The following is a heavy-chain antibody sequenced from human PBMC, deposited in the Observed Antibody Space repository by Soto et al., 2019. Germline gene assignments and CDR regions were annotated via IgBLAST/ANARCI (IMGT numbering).Heavy chain of an antibody. J-gene: IGHJ6*02. V-gene: IGHV1-18*01. CDR2: ISGYNGDT. CDR1: GYTFTRYG. Sequence: QVQLVQSGGEVKKPGASVKVSCKTSGYTFTRYGISWVRQAPGQGLEWMGWISGYNGDTNYAQKFQDRVTMTIDTSTTTVYMELRSLTSDDRAVYYCAKNGQLPYYYSGMDVWGQGTTVTVSS. D-gene: IGHD1-26*01. CDR3: AKNGQLPYYYSGMDV.